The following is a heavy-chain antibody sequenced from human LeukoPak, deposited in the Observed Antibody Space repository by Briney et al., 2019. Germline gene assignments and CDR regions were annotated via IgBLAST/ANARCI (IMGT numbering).Heavy chain of an antibody. CDR1: GGSFSGYY. D-gene: IGHD2-8*01. V-gene: IGHV4-34*01. J-gene: IGHJ6*02. Sequence: SETLSLTCAVYGGSFSGYYWSWIRQPPGKGLEWIGEINHSGSTNYNPSLKSRVTISVDTSKNQFSLKLSSVTAADTAVYYCARGGCCTNGACSCTTFYYYYYYGMDVWGQGTTVTVSS. CDR2: INHSGST. CDR3: ARGGCCTNGACSCTTFYYYYYYGMDV.